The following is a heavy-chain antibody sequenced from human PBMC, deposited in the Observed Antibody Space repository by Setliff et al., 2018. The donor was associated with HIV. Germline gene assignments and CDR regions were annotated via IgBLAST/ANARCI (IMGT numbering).Heavy chain of an antibody. CDR1: GGSIRSDNYY. CDR2: VYHSGGT. J-gene: IGHJ4*02. CDR3: ARVRLTMIMMVDYFDQ. D-gene: IGHD3-22*01. V-gene: IGHV4-39*07. Sequence: SETLSLTCRVSGGSIRSDNYYWAWIRQPPGKGLEWIGNVYHSGGTDYNPSLRSRVSISVDTSTNQLSLSLTSVTAADTAVYYCARVRLTMIMMVDYFDQWGQGTLVTVSS.